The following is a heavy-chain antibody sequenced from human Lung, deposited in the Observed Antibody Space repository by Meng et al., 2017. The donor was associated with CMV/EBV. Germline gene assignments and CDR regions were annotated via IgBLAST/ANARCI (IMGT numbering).Heavy chain of an antibody. Sequence: QVQWGASGPTVVKPSETLPLTCAVSGDSITNHNWWAWVRQPPGKGLEWIGEIPHRGSSAYNPSLKSRVSMSIDKSKNQFSLKLTSVTAADTAVYHCLRRSGGSVWGQGTLVTVSS. J-gene: IGHJ1*01. CDR1: GDSITNHNW. CDR3: LRRSGGSV. CDR2: IPHRGSS. D-gene: IGHD3-10*01. V-gene: IGHV4-4*02.